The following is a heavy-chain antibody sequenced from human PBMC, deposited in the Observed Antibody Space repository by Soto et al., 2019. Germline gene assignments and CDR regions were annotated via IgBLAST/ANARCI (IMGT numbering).Heavy chain of an antibody. CDR1: VGSISSGGYY. V-gene: IGHV4-31*03. D-gene: IGHD3-3*01. J-gene: IGHJ4*02. Sequence: PSETLSLTCTVSVGSISSGGYYWSWILQHPGKGLEWIGYIYYSGSTYYNPSLKSRVTISVDTSKNQFSLKLSSVTAADTAVYYCARAYYDFWSGYQDYWGQGTLVTVSS. CDR3: ARAYYDFWSGYQDY. CDR2: IYYSGST.